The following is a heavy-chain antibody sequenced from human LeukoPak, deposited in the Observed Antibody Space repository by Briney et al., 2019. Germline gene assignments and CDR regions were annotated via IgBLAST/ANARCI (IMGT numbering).Heavy chain of an antibody. J-gene: IGHJ4*02. CDR1: GYTLTELS. D-gene: IGHD2-15*01. Sequence: SVKVSCKVSGYTLTELSMHRVRQAPGQGLEWMGGIIPIFGTANYAQKFQGRVTITADESTSTAYMELSSLRSEDTAVYYCAIGGSCYLWGQGTLVTVSS. CDR3: AIGGSCYL. V-gene: IGHV1-69*13. CDR2: IIPIFGTA.